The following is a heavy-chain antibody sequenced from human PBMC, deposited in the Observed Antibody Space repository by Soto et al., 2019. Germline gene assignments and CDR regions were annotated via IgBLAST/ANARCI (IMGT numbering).Heavy chain of an antibody. D-gene: IGHD5-12*01. J-gene: IGHJ4*02. V-gene: IGHV1-69*12. CDR2: IVPIVDTS. Sequence: QVQLVQSGAEVRQPASSVKVSCTTSGGTFSSYAISWVRQAPGQGLEWMVGIVPIVDTSTYAQKFQGRVTITADESTSTAYMELSSLRSDDTAIYYCVRVVAIPGYPDNWGQGTLVTVSS. CDR3: VRVVAIPGYPDN. CDR1: GGTFSSYA.